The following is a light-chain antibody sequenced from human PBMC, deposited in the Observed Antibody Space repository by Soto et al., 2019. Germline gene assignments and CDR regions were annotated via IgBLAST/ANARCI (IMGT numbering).Light chain of an antibody. Sequence: QSVLTQPASVSGSPGQSITISCTGTSSDVGGYNYVSWYQQHPDKAPKLMIYEVSNRPSGVSNRFSGSKSGNTASLTISGLQAEEEADYYCSSYTSSRTVYVFGSGTNVIV. V-gene: IGLV2-14*01. CDR3: SSYTSSRTVYV. CDR2: EVS. J-gene: IGLJ1*01. CDR1: SSDVGGYNY.